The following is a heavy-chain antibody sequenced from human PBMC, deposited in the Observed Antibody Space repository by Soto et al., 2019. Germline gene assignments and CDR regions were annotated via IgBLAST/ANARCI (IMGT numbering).Heavy chain of an antibody. V-gene: IGHV3-23*01. CDR1: GFTFSSYA. J-gene: IGHJ5*02. CDR2: ISGSGGST. CDR3: AKDRAYSSSWLSSHNWFDP. D-gene: IGHD6-13*01. Sequence: EVQLLESGGGLVQPGGSLRLSCAASGFTFSSYAMSWVRQAPGKRLEWVSAISGSGGSTYYADSVKGRFTISRDNSKKTLYLQMNSLRAEATAVYYCAKDRAYSSSWLSSHNWFDPWGQGTLVTVSS.